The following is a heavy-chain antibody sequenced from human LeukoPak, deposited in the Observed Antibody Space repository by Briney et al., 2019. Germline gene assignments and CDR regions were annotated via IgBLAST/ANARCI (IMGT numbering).Heavy chain of an antibody. V-gene: IGHV3-48*04. Sequence: TGGSLRLSCAASGFTFSSYSMNWVRKAPGKGLEWVSYISSSSSTIYYADSVKGRFTISRDNAKNSLYLQMNSLRAEDTAVYYCAREGNYYYYMDVWGKGTTVTVSS. CDR1: GFTFSSYS. CDR3: AREGNYYYYMDV. CDR2: ISSSSSTI. J-gene: IGHJ6*03.